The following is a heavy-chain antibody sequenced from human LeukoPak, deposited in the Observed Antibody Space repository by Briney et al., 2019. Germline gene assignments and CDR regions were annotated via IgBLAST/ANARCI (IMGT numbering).Heavy chain of an antibody. CDR1: GYTFTSYD. CDR2: MNPNSGNT. CDR3: ARVKYSGYDWRGYYYGMDV. D-gene: IGHD5-12*01. Sequence: ASVKVSCKASGYTFTSYDINWVRQATGQGLEWMGWMNPNSGNTGYAQKFQGRVTMTRNTSISTAYMELSSLRSEDTAVYYCARVKYSGYDWRGYYYGMDVWGQGTTVTVSS. J-gene: IGHJ6*02. V-gene: IGHV1-8*01.